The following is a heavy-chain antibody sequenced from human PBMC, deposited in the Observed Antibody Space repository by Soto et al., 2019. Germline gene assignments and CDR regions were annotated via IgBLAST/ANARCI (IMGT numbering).Heavy chain of an antibody. V-gene: IGHV4-39*01. CDR2: IYYSGST. CDR1: GGSISSSSYY. J-gene: IGHJ4*02. CDR3: ARLSRGTVVTPGEFDY. D-gene: IGHD2-21*02. Sequence: QLQLQESGPGLVKPSETLSLTCTVSGGSISSSSYYWGWIRQPPGKGLEWIGSIYYSGSTYYNQSLKSRVTISVDTSKNQFSLKLSSVTAADTAVYYCARLSRGTVVTPGEFDYWGQGTLVTVSS.